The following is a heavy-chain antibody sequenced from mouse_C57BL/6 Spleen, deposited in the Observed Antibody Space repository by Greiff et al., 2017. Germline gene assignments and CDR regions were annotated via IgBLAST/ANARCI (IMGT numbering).Heavy chain of an antibody. D-gene: IGHD1-1*01. J-gene: IGHJ4*01. V-gene: IGHV1-50*01. CDR2: IDPSDSYT. CDR1: GYTFTSYW. Sequence: QVQLQQPGAELVKPGASVKLSCKASGYTFTSYWMQWVKQRPGQGLEWIGEIDPSDSYTNYNQKFKGKATLTVDTSSSTAYMQLSSLTSEDAAVYYCARGGGSRYAMDYWGQGTSVTVSS. CDR3: ARGGGSRYAMDY.